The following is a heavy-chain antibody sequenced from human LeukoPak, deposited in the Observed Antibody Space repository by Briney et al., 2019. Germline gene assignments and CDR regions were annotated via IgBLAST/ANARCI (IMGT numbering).Heavy chain of an antibody. CDR3: ARRSGPLVCFFFDY. Sequence: GESLNISCKGSGYRFTNYWIGWVRQMPGKGLEWMGMIYPGDSDTRYRPSFQGQVTISADKSISTAYLQWSSLKASDTAMYYCARRSGPLVCFFFDYWGQGTLVTVSS. CDR2: IYPGDSDT. V-gene: IGHV5-51*01. CDR1: GYRFTNYW. J-gene: IGHJ4*02. D-gene: IGHD6-13*01.